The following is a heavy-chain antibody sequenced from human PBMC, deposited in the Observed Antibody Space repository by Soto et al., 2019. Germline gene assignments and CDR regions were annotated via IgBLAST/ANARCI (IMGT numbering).Heavy chain of an antibody. CDR2: IYYTGST. J-gene: IGHJ4*02. CDR3: AKYRRTEAVGFTLDY. CDR1: GDSVNNYY. V-gene: IGHV4-59*02. D-gene: IGHD6-13*01. Sequence: PSETLSLTCTVSGDSVNNYYWSWIRQPPGKRLEWIGCIYYTGSTTYNPSLETRVTMSVDTSKNQFSLKLNSVNAADTAVYYCAKYRRTEAVGFTLDYWGRGTLVTVSS.